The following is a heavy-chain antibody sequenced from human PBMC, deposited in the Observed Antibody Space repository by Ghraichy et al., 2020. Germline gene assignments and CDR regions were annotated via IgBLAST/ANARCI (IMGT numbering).Heavy chain of an antibody. CDR2: IYYSGST. CDR3: ARLTGTTIDY. D-gene: IGHD1-7*01. Sequence: SETLSLTCTVSGGSISSSSYYWGWIRQPPGKGLEWIGSIYYSGSTYYNPFLKSRATISVDTSKTQFSLMLSSVTAADTAVYYCARLTGTTIDYWGQGTLVTVSS. CDR1: GGSISSSSYY. J-gene: IGHJ4*02. V-gene: IGHV4-39*01.